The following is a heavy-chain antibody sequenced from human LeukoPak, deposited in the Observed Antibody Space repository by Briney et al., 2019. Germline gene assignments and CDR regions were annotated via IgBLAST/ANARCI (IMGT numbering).Heavy chain of an antibody. CDR1: GFTFSSYG. Sequence: PGGSLSLSCAASGFTFSSYGMHWVRQAPGKGLEWVAFIRYDGSNKYYADSVKGRFTISRDNSKNTLYLQVNSLRAEDTAVYYCANSYGSGRYYWGQGTLVTVSS. J-gene: IGHJ4*02. CDR2: IRYDGSNK. D-gene: IGHD3-10*01. CDR3: ANSYGSGRYY. V-gene: IGHV3-30*02.